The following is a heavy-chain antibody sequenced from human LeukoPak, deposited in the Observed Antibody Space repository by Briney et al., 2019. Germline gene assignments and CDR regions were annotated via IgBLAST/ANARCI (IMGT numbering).Heavy chain of an antibody. Sequence: SETLSLTCTVSGGSISSYYWSWIRQPPGKGLEWIGYIYYSGSTNYNPSLRSRVTISVDTSKNQFSLKLSSVTAADTAVYYCARRVRYYDSSGYPSDAFDIWGQGTMVTVSS. CDR2: IYYSGST. V-gene: IGHV4-59*08. CDR3: ARRVRYYDSSGYPSDAFDI. J-gene: IGHJ3*02. D-gene: IGHD3-22*01. CDR1: GGSISSYY.